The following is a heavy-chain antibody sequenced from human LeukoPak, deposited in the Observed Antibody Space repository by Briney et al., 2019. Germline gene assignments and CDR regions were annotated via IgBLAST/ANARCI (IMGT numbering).Heavy chain of an antibody. CDR3: ARSGRRLLWFGELFPGGEIDC. CDR1: GYTFTSYY. CDR2: INPSGGST. V-gene: IGHV1-46*01. Sequence: ASVKVSCKASGYTFTSYYMHWVRQAPGQGLEWMGIINPSGGSTSYAQKFQGRVTMTRDTSTSTVYMELSSLRSEDTAVYYCARSGRRLLWFGELFPGGEIDCWGQGTLVTVSS. D-gene: IGHD3-10*01. J-gene: IGHJ4*02.